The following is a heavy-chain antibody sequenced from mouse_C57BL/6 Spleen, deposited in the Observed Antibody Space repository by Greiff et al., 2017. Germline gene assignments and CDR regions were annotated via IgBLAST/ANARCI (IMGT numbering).Heavy chain of an antibody. J-gene: IGHJ3*01. Sequence: VQLQQSGAELVRPGASVKLSCKASGYTFTDYYINWVKQRPGQGLEWIARIYPGSGNNYYNEKFKGKATLTAEKSSSTAYMQLSSLTSGASAVYFCARSYDYDERAWFAYWGQGTLVTVSA. CDR2: IYPGSGNN. CDR1: GYTFTDYY. D-gene: IGHD2-4*01. CDR3: ARSYDYDERAWFAY. V-gene: IGHV1-76*01.